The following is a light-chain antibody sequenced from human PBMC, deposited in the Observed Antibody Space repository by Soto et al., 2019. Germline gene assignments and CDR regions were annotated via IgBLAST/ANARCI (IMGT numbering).Light chain of an antibody. CDR3: SSYTSSSTLLYV. V-gene: IGLV2-14*01. Sequence: QSALTQPASVSGSPGQSITISCTGTSSDVGGYNYVSWYQQHPGKAPKLMIYDVSNRPSGVSNRFSGSKSGNTASLTISGLHADDEADHYCSSYTSSSTLLYVFGTGTKLTVL. CDR1: SSDVGGYNY. CDR2: DVS. J-gene: IGLJ1*01.